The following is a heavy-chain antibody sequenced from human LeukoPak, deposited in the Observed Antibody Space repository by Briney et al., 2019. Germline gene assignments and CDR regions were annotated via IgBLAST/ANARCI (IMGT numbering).Heavy chain of an antibody. V-gene: IGHV4-34*01. J-gene: IGHJ6*02. CDR2: INHSGST. D-gene: IGHD6-19*01. Sequence: SETLSLTCAVYGGSFSGHYWSWIRQPPGKGLEWIGEINHSGSTNYNPSLKSRVTIPVDTSKNQFSLKLTSVTAADTAVYYCARGPYSSGWYPGYYYYYGMDVWGQGTTVTVPS. CDR1: GGSFSGHY. CDR3: ARGPYSSGWYPGYYYYYGMDV.